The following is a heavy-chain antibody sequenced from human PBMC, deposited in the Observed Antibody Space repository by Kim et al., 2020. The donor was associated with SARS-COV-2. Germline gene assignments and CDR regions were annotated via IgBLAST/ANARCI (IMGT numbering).Heavy chain of an antibody. CDR2: IYYSGST. V-gene: IGHV4-31*03. D-gene: IGHD2-21*02. Sequence: SETLSLTCTVSGGSISSGGYYWSWIRQHPGKGLEWFGYIYYSGSTYYNPSLKSRVTISVDTSKNQFSLKLSSVTAADTAVYYCATGGGNSEFDYWGQGTLLTVSS. CDR3: ATGGGNSEFDY. J-gene: IGHJ4*02. CDR1: GGSISSGGYY.